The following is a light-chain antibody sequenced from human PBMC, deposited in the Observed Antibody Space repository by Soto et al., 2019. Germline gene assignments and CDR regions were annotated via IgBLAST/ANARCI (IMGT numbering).Light chain of an antibody. CDR3: QQRSDWFT. V-gene: IGKV3-11*01. Sequence: EIVLTQSPATLSLSPGERATLSCRASQSVSTNLAWYQHKPGRAPRLLIYDASNRATGIPARFSGSGSGTDFTLTISSLEAEDFAVYYCQQRSDWFTFGQGTRLEIK. J-gene: IGKJ5*01. CDR2: DAS. CDR1: QSVSTN.